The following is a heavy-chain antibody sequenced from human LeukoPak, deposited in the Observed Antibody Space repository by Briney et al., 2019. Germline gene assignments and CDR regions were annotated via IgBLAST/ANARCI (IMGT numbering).Heavy chain of an antibody. Sequence: SETLSLTCAVSGGSISSSSYYWGWIRQPPGKGLEWIGSIYYSGSTYYNPSLKSRVTISVDTSKNQFSLKLSSVTAADTAVYYCARHPRYGSDDYWGQGTLVTVSS. D-gene: IGHD3-10*01. CDR1: GGSISSSSYY. V-gene: IGHV4-39*01. J-gene: IGHJ4*02. CDR3: ARHPRYGSDDY. CDR2: IYYSGST.